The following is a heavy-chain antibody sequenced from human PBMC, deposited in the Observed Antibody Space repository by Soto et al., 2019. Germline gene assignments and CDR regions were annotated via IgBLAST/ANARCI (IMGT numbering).Heavy chain of an antibody. CDR2: ISWNSGSI. CDR1: GFTFGDYA. CDR3: AKSHTTSGWYVTTDY. Sequence: GGSLRLSCAASGFTFGDYAMHWVRQAPGKGLEWVSAISWNSGSIDYADSVKGRFTISRDNAKNSLYLQMNSLRAEDTALYYCAKSHTTSGWYVTTDYWGQGTRVTVSS. J-gene: IGHJ4*02. V-gene: IGHV3-9*01. D-gene: IGHD6-19*01.